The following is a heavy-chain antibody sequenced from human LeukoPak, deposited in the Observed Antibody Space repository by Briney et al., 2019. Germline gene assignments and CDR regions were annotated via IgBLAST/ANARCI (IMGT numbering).Heavy chain of an antibody. J-gene: IGHJ6*03. V-gene: IGHV3-64*01. CDR1: EFTFSSYA. CDR3: ASSSDYSYYYLEV. Sequence: GGSLRLSCAASEFTFSSYAMHWVRQAPGKGLEYVSTISSHGGSIFYANSVKGRLTISRDNSKNTLFLQMGSLSAEDMAVYYCASSSDYSYYYLEVWGKGTTVAVSS. CDR2: ISSHGGSI.